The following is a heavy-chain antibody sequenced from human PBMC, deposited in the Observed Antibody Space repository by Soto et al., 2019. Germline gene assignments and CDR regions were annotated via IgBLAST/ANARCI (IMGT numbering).Heavy chain of an antibody. D-gene: IGHD6-13*01. J-gene: IGHJ4*02. V-gene: IGHV3-33*01. CDR3: ARDGTEAGIFLGY. CDR2: IWYDGSNE. CDR1: GFAFSSYG. Sequence: QVQLVESGGGVVQPGKSLRLSCEASGFAFSSYGMHWVRQAPGKGLEWVAVIWYDGSNEHYADSVKGRFTISRDNSKNTLYLQMNSLRPEDTAVYYCARDGTEAGIFLGYWGQGTLVTVSS.